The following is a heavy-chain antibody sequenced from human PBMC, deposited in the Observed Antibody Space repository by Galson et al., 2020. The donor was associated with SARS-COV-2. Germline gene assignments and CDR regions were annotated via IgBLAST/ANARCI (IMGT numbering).Heavy chain of an antibody. V-gene: IGHV4-61*02. J-gene: IGHJ6*02. CDR3: AREGVSACASPGGMDV. CDR1: GDSINNGSYY. Sequence: SETLSLTCTVSGDSINNGSYYWSWIRQPPGKSLEWVGRVYTSGSTNYNPSLKRRITISLDTSMNQLSLKLRSVTAADTAVYFCAREGVSACASPGGMDVWGQGTTVTVSS. CDR2: VYTSGST. D-gene: IGHD2-15*01.